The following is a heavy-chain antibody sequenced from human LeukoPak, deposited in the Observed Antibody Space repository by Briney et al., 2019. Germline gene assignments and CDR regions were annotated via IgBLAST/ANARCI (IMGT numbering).Heavy chain of an antibody. CDR1: GYTFTSYA. CDR3: ARNTETAIPLPYYFDY. J-gene: IGHJ4*02. D-gene: IGHD2-21*02. V-gene: IGHV1-3*04. Sequence: ASVKVSCRASGYTFTSYAIHWVRQAPGQRLECMGWINTGNGNTKYSQKFQGRVTITRDTSASTAYMDLSSLRSEDTAVYYCARNTETAIPLPYYFDYWGQGTLVTVSS. CDR2: INTGNGNT.